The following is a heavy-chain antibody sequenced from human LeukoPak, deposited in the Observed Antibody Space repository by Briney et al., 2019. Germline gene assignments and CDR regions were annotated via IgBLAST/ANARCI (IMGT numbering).Heavy chain of an antibody. CDR2: IYYSGST. V-gene: IGHV4-59*01. J-gene: IGHJ4*02. CDR3: ARGFPGSAAPVDY. D-gene: IGHD1-26*01. CDR1: GGSISSYY. Sequence: SETLSLTCTVSGGSISSYYWSWIRQPPGKGLEWIGYIYYSGSTNYNPSLESRVTISVDTSKNQFSLKLSSVTAADTAVYYCARGFPGSAAPVDYWGQGTLVTVSS.